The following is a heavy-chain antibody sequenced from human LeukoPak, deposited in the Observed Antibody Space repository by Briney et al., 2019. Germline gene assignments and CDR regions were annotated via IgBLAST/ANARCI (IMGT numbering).Heavy chain of an antibody. CDR1: GGSISSGGYS. D-gene: IGHD4-17*01. J-gene: IGHJ4*02. V-gene: IGHV4-30-2*01. CDR3: ARDDYGLDY. Sequence: PSETLSLTCAVSGGSISSGGYSWSWIRQPPGKGLEWIGYIYHSGSTYYNPSLKSRVTISVDRSKNQFSLKLSSVTAADTAVYYRARDDYGLDYWGQGTLVTVSS. CDR2: IYHSGST.